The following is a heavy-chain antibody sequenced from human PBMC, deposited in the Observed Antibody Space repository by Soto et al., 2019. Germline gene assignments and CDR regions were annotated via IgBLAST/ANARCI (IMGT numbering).Heavy chain of an antibody. V-gene: IGHV3-11*01. CDR1: GFSFRDYF. Sequence: PGGSLRLSCAASGFSFRDYFMSWIRQAPGKGLEWVSYIGPYGNTIYYADSVKGRFTISRDDATNSLYLHMHSLRTDDTAVYYCARDDYTYGVYWGQGTPXXXXS. CDR2: IGPYGNTI. J-gene: IGHJ4*02. CDR3: ARDDYTYGVY. D-gene: IGHD2-2*02.